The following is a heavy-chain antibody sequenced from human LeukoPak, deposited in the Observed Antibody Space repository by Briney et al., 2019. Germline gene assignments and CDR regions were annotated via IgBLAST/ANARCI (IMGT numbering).Heavy chain of an antibody. D-gene: IGHD2-2*01. Sequence: SQILSLTCTVSGGSISSGGYYWSWIRQPPGTGLEWIGYIYYSGSTYYNPSLKSRVTISVDTSKNQFSLKLSSVTAADTAVYYCAREASTSAASGGFDPWGQGTLVTVSS. CDR3: AREASTSAASGGFDP. V-gene: IGHV4-31*03. CDR1: GGSISSGGYY. CDR2: IYYSGST. J-gene: IGHJ5*02.